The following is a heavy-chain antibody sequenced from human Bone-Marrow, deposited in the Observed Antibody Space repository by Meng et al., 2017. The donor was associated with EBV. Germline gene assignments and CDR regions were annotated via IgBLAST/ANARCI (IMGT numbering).Heavy chain of an antibody. D-gene: IGHD3-16*01. CDR3: AKAPIWSYFDH. J-gene: IGHJ4*02. Sequence: VEVVGAGGGGVQRGGPLRLSCAASGFTFSSHAMSWVRQAPGKGLEWVSSISGSGGSTYYADSVKGRFTVSRDNSKNTLYLQMDSLRAEDTAVYYCAKAPIWSYFDHWGQGALVTVSS. CDR2: ISGSGGST. CDR1: GFTFSSHA. V-gene: IGHV3-23*04.